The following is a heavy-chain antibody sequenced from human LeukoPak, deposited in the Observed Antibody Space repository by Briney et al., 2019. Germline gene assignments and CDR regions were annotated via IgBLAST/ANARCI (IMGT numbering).Heavy chain of an antibody. J-gene: IGHJ3*02. Sequence: SETLSLTCTVSGGSISSYYWLWLRQPAAKGLEWIGRIYTSGSTNYNPSLKSRVTMSVDASKNQFSLKLSSVTAADTAVYYCARSGELPSDAFDIWGQGTMVTVSS. CDR3: ARSGELPSDAFDI. V-gene: IGHV4-4*07. D-gene: IGHD1-26*01. CDR2: IYTSGST. CDR1: GGSISSYY.